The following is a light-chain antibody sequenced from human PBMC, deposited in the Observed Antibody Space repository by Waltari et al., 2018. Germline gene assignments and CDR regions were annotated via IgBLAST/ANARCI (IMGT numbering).Light chain of an antibody. Sequence: EIVLTQSPATLSLSPGERATLSCRASRSISSSYLAWYQQKPGQAPRLLIYAANRRATGIPDRFRGSGSGSETDFTLTISRLEPEDFAVYYCQQYDNSLTFGQGTRLDIK. V-gene: IGKV3-20*01. CDR3: QQYDNSLT. J-gene: IGKJ5*01. CDR1: RSISSSY. CDR2: AAN.